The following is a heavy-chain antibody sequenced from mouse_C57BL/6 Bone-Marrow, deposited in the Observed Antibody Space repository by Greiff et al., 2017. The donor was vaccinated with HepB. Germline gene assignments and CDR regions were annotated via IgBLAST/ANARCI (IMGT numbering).Heavy chain of an antibody. V-gene: IGHV10-3*01. Sequence: EVQLVESGGGLVQPKGSLKLSCAASGFTFNTYAMHWVRQAPGKGLEWVARIRSKSSNYATYYADSVKDRFTISRDDSQSMLYLQMNNLKTEDTAMYYCVRDVAGSSYDWYFDVWGTGTTVTVSS. J-gene: IGHJ1*03. CDR3: VRDVAGSSYDWYFDV. CDR1: GFTFNTYA. CDR2: IRSKSSNYAT. D-gene: IGHD1-1*01.